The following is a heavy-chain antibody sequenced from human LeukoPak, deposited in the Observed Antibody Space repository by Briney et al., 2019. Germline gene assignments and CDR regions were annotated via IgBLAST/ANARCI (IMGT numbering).Heavy chain of an antibody. Sequence: GGSLRLSCAASGFTLSSYWMHWVRQALGKGLVWVSRIKSDGRTNYADSVKGRFTISRDNAKNTVSLQMNSLRAEDTGVYYCARAPSEIGGYYPEYFRHWGQGTLVIVSS. J-gene: IGHJ1*01. CDR2: IKSDGRT. CDR1: GFTLSSYW. V-gene: IGHV3-74*01. D-gene: IGHD3-22*01. CDR3: ARAPSEIGGYYPEYFRH.